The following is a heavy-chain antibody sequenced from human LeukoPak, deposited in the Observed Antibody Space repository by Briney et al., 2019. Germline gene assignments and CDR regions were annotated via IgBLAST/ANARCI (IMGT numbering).Heavy chain of an antibody. V-gene: IGHV3-7*01. CDR2: IKEDGSRD. CDR3: ARDGGGYDS. Sequence: SGGSLRLSCAASGFTFTTYWMSWVRQTPEKGLEWVANIKEDGSRDYYVDSVKGRFTISRDNAKNLLYLQMKSLRDEDTATYYCARDGGGYDSWGQGTLVTVSS. J-gene: IGHJ5*01. CDR1: GFTFTTYW. D-gene: IGHD5-24*01.